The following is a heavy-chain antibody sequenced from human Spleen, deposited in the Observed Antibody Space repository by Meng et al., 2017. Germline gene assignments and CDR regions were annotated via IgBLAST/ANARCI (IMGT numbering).Heavy chain of an antibody. CDR3: ARRRGGSGRDC. D-gene: IGHD3-10*01. J-gene: IGHJ4*02. CDR1: GASIGSGGYF. V-gene: IGHV4-30-4*08. CDR2: ISYSGST. Sequence: VQLQASGPRLVKPSQTLSLTCTVSGASIGSGGYFWSWIRQPPGKGLEWIGYISYSGSTYYNPSLQSRVTMFVDTSKNQFSLMLTSVTATDTAVYYCARRRGGSGRDCWGQGTLVTVSS.